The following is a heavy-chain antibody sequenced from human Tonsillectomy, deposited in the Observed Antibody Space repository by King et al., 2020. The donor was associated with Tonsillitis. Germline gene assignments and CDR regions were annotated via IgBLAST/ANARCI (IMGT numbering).Heavy chain of an antibody. J-gene: IGHJ4*02. CDR2: IYSCYSDT. Sequence: QLVQSGAEVKKPGESLKISCKGSGYSFTSYWIGWVRQMPGKGLEGMGIIYSCYSDTRYGPSFKGQVTISADQSISTAYLQWSSLKASDTAMYYCARQGGYGGSHYFDYWGQGTLVTVSS. D-gene: IGHD1-26*01. CDR1: GYSFTSYW. CDR3: ARQGGYGGSHYFDY. V-gene: IGHV5-51*01.